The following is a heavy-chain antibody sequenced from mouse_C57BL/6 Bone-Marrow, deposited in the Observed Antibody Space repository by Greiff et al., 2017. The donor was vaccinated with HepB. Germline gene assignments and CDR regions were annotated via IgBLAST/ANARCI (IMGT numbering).Heavy chain of an antibody. CDR1: GYSFTGYY. Sequence: VQLQQSGPELVKPGASVKISCKASGYSFTGYYMNWVKQSPEKSLEWIGEINPSTGGTTYNQKFKAKATLTVDKSSSTAYMQLKSLTSEDSAVYYCARDLWDYAMDYWGQGTSVTVSS. J-gene: IGHJ4*01. CDR2: INPSTGGT. CDR3: ARDLWDYAMDY. V-gene: IGHV1-42*01. D-gene: IGHD1-1*02.